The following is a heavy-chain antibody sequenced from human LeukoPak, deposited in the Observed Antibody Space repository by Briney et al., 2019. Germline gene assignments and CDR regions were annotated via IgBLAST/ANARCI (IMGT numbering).Heavy chain of an antibody. J-gene: IGHJ4*02. CDR1: GFTFSSYG. CDR2: ISGSDGST. Sequence: GGTLRLSCAASGFTFSSYGMSWVRQAPGKGLEWVSAISGSDGSTYYADSVKGRFTISRDNSKNTLYLQMNSLRAEDTAVYYCAKVTDTAMAIDYWGQGTLVTVSS. D-gene: IGHD5-18*01. V-gene: IGHV3-23*01. CDR3: AKVTDTAMAIDY.